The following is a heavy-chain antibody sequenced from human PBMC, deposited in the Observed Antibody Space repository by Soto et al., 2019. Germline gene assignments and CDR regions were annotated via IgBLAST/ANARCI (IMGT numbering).Heavy chain of an antibody. Sequence: SETLSLTCTASGGSISSYYWSWIRQPPGKGLEWIGYIYYSGSTNYNPSLKSRVTISVDTSKNQFSLKLSSVTAEDTAVYYCAKDGFSGQLLTVWGQGTTVTVSS. CDR1: GGSISSYY. CDR3: AKDGFSGQLLTV. V-gene: IGHV4-59*01. D-gene: IGHD6-6*01. J-gene: IGHJ6*02. CDR2: IYYSGST.